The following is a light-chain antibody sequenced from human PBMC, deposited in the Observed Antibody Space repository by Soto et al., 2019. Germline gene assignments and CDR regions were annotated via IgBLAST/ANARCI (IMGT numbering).Light chain of an antibody. CDR1: SSDVGAYNS. CDR2: EVS. V-gene: IGLV2-14*01. CDR3: CSYTGSDTLYLI. Sequence: QSALTQPASVSGSPGQSLTISCTGTSSDVGAYNSVSWYQHHPGKAPKLIIFEVSYRPSGISNRFSGSKSGNTASLVISGLQAEDEADYYCCSYTGSDTLYLIFGEGTKLTVL. J-gene: IGLJ2*01.